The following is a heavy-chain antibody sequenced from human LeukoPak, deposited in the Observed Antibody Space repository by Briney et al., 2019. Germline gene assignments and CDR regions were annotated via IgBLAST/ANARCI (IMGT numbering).Heavy chain of an antibody. V-gene: IGHV1-2*02. CDR2: IYPNSGGT. CDR1: GYSFTAYY. Sequence: GASVKVSCKASGYSFTAYYMHWVRQAPGQVLEYMGWIYPNSGGTNSSQKFQDRVTLTRDTSISTAYMELSSLTSDDTAVYYCARAYGSGSSYHPDYWGQGTLVTVSS. J-gene: IGHJ4*02. D-gene: IGHD3-10*01. CDR3: ARAYGSGSSYHPDY.